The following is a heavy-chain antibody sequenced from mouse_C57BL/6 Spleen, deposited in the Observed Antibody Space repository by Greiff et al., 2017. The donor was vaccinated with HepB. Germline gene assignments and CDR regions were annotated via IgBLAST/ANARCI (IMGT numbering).Heavy chain of an antibody. CDR1: GFTFSDYY. CDR3: AREGITTVVGNWYFDV. J-gene: IGHJ1*03. Sequence: DVKLVESEGGLVQPGSSMKLSCTASGFTFSDYYMAWVRQVPEKGLEWVANINYDGSSTYYLDSLKSRFIISRDNAKNILYLQMSSLKSEDTATYYCAREGITTVVGNWYFDVWGTGTTVTVSS. D-gene: IGHD1-1*01. CDR2: INYDGSST. V-gene: IGHV5-16*01.